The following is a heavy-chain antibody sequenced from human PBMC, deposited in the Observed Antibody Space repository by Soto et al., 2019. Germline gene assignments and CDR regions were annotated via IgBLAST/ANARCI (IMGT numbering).Heavy chain of an antibody. Sequence: SETLSLTCTVSGGSISSGGYYWSWIRQHPGKGLEWIGYIYYSGSTYYNPSLKSRVTISVDTSKNQFSLKLSSVTAADTAVYYCARGSIRWLDYWGQGTLVTVSS. CDR3: ARGSIRWLDY. D-gene: IGHD4-17*01. J-gene: IGHJ4*02. V-gene: IGHV4-31*03. CDR2: IYYSGST. CDR1: GGSISSGGYY.